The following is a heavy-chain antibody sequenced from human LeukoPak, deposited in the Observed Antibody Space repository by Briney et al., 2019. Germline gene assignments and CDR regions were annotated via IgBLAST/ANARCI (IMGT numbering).Heavy chain of an antibody. CDR2: ITGSSDYI. D-gene: IGHD7-27*01. CDR1: GFTFSSYA. V-gene: IGHV3-21*01. CDR3: ARDAPNWGDAFDS. Sequence: SGGSLRLSCAASGFTFSSYAMNWVRQAPGKGLEGVSCITGSSDYIEYAESVKGRSTISRDNAKNSLYLEMNSVKAEDTAVYYCARDAPNWGDAFDSWGQGTMVTVSS. J-gene: IGHJ3*02.